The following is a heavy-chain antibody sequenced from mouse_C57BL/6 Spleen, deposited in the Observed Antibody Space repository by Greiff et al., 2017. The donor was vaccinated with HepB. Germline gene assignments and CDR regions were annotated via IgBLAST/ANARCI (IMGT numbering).Heavy chain of an antibody. CDR2: IYPGGGYT. V-gene: IGHV1-63*01. D-gene: IGHD2-2*01. CDR1: GYTFTNYW. J-gene: IGHJ4*01. CDR3: ARFGYDDHYYAMDY. Sequence: QVHVKQSGAELVRPGTSVKMSCKASGYTFTNYWIGWAKQRPGHGLEWIGDIYPGGGYTNYNEKFKGKATLTADKSSSTAYMQFSSLTSEDSAIYYCARFGYDDHYYAMDYWGQGTSVTVSS.